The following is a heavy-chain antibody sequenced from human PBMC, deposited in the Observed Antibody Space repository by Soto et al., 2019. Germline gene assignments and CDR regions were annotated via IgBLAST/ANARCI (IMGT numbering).Heavy chain of an antibody. D-gene: IGHD3-3*01. CDR3: ASEYYDFWSGYYYQKSFDI. J-gene: IGHJ3*02. CDR1: GGSISSYY. V-gene: IGHV4-59*01. CDR2: IYYSGST. Sequence: SETLSLTCTVSGGSISSYYWSWIRQPPGKGLEWIGYIYYSGSTNYNPSLKSRVTISVDTSKNQFSLKLSSVTAADTAVYYCASEYYDFWSGYYYQKSFDIWGQGTMVTVSS.